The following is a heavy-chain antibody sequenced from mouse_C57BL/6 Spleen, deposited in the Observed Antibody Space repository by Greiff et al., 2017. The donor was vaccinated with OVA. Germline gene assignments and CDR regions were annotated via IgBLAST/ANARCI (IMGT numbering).Heavy chain of an antibody. CDR1: GYTFTDYY. V-gene: IGHV1-77*01. J-gene: IGHJ4*01. CDR3: ARSDYYGSSWGAMDY. CDR2: IGPGSGST. Sequence: QVQLQQSGAELVKPGASVKISCKASGYTFTDYYINWVKPRPGQGLAWIGKIGPGSGSTYYNEKFKGKATLTADKSSSTAYMQLSSLTSEDSAVYFCARSDYYGSSWGAMDYWGQGTSVTVSS. D-gene: IGHD1-1*01.